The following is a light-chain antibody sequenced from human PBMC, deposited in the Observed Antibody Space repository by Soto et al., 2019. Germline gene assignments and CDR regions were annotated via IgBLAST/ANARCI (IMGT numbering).Light chain of an antibody. CDR3: QQRSNWRCT. Sequence: EIVLTQSPATLSLSPGERATLSCRASQSVSSYLAWYQQKPGQAPRLLIYDASNRATGIPARFSGSGSGTDFTLTISSLEPEDFAAYYCQQRSNWRCTFGGGTKVDIK. CDR1: QSVSSY. CDR2: DAS. J-gene: IGKJ4*01. V-gene: IGKV3-11*01.